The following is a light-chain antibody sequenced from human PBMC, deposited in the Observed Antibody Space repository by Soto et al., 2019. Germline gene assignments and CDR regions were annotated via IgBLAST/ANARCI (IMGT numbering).Light chain of an antibody. V-gene: IGKV2-28*01. CDR2: LGS. CDR1: QSLLHSNGYNY. CDR3: MQALQTPLT. J-gene: IGKJ3*01. Sequence: DIVMTQSPLSLPVTPGEPASISCRSSQSLLHSNGYNYLDWYLQKPGQSPQLLIYLGSNRASGVPDRFSGSGSGTDFTLKISRVEAEDVGVYYCMQALQTPLTFCPGNKVHIK.